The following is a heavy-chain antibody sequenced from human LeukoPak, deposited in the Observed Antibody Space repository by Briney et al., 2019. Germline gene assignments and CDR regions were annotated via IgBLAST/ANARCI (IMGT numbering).Heavy chain of an antibody. CDR2: IYYSGST. CDR1: GGSISSYY. Sequence: SETLSLTCTFSGGSISSYYWGWIRQPPGKGLQWIGCIYYSGSTNYNPSLKSRVTISVDTSKSQFSLNLSSVTAADTAVYYCARARYNWFDPWGQGTLVTVSP. J-gene: IGHJ5*02. CDR3: ARARYNWFDP. V-gene: IGHV4-59*01.